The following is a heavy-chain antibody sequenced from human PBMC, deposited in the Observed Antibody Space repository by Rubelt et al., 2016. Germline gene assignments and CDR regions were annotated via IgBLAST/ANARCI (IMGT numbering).Heavy chain of an antibody. D-gene: IGHD6-19*01. Sequence: EVQLVQSGAEVKKPGESLKISCKGSGYSFTRYWIGWVRQLPGKGLEWMGIIYPGDSDTRYSPSFEGQVTISVDKSISTAYLPLSSLKASDTAMYFCVRQNWEWLVDYYDGMDVWGQGTTVTVSS. CDR1: GYSFTRYW. CDR3: VRQNWEWLVDYYDGMDV. V-gene: IGHV5-51*01. CDR2: IYPGDSDT. J-gene: IGHJ6*02.